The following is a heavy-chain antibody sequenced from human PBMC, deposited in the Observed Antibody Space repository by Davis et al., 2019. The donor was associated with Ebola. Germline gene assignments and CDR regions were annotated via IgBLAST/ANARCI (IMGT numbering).Heavy chain of an antibody. D-gene: IGHD6-6*01. Sequence: SQTPSLTRAVSGASISNSYFWGWIRQSPGKGLEWIATMYYTGRTYSNTSLEGRVTVSLDTPRNQFSLKLSSVTAADTAVYYCARQLVRIAARPTEPLDYYDYYGMDVWGQGTTVTVSS. CDR3: ARQLVRIAARPTEPLDYYDYYGMDV. J-gene: IGHJ6*02. CDR2: MYYTGRT. CDR1: GASISNSYF. V-gene: IGHV4-39*01.